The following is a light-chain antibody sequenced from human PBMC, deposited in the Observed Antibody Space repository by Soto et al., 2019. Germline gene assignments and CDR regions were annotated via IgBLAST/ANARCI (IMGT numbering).Light chain of an antibody. CDR1: QSISSW. Sequence: DIQMTQSPSTLSASVGDRVTITCRASQSISSWLAWYQQKPGKAPKILIYKASSLESGVPSRFSGSGSGIEFTLTISSLQPDDCATYFCQQYNSYSGFGGGTKVVIK. J-gene: IGKJ4*02. V-gene: IGKV1-5*03. CDR2: KAS. CDR3: QQYNSYSG.